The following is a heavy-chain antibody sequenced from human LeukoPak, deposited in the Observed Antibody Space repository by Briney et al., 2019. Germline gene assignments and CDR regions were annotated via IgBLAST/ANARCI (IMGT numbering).Heavy chain of an antibody. V-gene: IGHV3-30*04. CDR3: ARESQAYYYGSGSPNY. Sequence: PGGSLRLSCAASGFTFSSYAMHWVRQAPGKGLEWVAVISYDGSNKYYADSVKGRFTISRDNSKNTLYLQMNSLRAEDTAVYSCARESQAYYYGSGSPNYWGQGTLVTVSS. D-gene: IGHD3-10*01. J-gene: IGHJ4*02. CDR2: ISYDGSNK. CDR1: GFTFSSYA.